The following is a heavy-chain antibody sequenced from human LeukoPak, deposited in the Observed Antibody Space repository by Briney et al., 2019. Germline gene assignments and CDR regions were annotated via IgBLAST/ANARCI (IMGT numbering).Heavy chain of an antibody. CDR2: TYYRSRWGN. Sequence: SQTLSLTCAISGDSVSNNIATWNWVRQSPSRGLEWLGRTYYRSRWGNDYAISVKGRITINPDTSRNQFSLQLNSVTPEDTAVYYCVRDSDDYYWALDFWGRGTPVTVPS. D-gene: IGHD3-10*01. V-gene: IGHV6-1*01. CDR1: GDSVSNNIAT. J-gene: IGHJ4*02. CDR3: VRDSDDYYWALDF.